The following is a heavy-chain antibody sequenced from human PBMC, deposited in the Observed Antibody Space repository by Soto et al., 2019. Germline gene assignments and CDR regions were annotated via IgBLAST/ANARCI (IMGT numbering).Heavy chain of an antibody. D-gene: IGHD7-27*01. J-gene: IGHJ4*02. CDR3: SKNWNWGSLVH. Sequence: QVHLQESGPGLVKPSETLSLTCTVSGDSISTDYWSWIRQSPGKGLEWIGFIYYGGSTNYNPSLKRPVTLSVYTPQNQFSLKLSPCTARDPAVFYRSKNWNWGSLVHWGQGTLVTVSS. V-gene: IGHV4-59*08. CDR1: GDSISTDY. CDR2: IYYGGST.